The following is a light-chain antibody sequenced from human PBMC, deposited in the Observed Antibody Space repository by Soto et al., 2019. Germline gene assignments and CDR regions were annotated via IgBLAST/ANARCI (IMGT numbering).Light chain of an antibody. CDR3: QQRTNWPPIT. CDR1: QSVSSY. CDR2: DAS. V-gene: IGKV3-11*01. J-gene: IGKJ4*02. Sequence: EIVLTQSPATLSLSPGERATLSCRASQSVSSYLAWYQQRPGQAPRLLIYDASNRATGIPARFSGSGSGTDFSLTSRSLAPEDFAVYYCQQRTNWPPITFGGGTKVEIK.